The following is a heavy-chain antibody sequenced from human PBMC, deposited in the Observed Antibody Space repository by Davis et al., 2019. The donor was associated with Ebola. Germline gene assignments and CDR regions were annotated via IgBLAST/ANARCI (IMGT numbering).Heavy chain of an antibody. J-gene: IGHJ4*02. D-gene: IGHD5-24*01. CDR1: GFTVSSNY. V-gene: IGHV3-53*01. Sequence: PGGSLRLSCAASGFTVSSNYMNWVRQAPGKGLEWVSLVTPGGDSFYADSVKGRFATSRDNSMNTLYLQMNSLGDDDTAVYHCVSRRDGYSSNCWGQGTLVTVSS. CDR2: VTPGGDS. CDR3: VSRRDGYSSNC.